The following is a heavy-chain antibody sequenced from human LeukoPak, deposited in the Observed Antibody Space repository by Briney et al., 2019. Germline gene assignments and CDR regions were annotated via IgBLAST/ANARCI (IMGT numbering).Heavy chain of an antibody. CDR2: FDPEDGAT. V-gene: IGHV1-24*01. CDR3: ARDGPIVDQFWFDP. J-gene: IGHJ5*02. CDR1: GYTLTELS. Sequence: GASVKGSCKVSGYTLTELSMHWVRQAPGKGLEWMGGFDPEDGATIYAQKFQGRVTMTEDTSTDTAYMELSSLRSEDTAVYYCARDGPIVDQFWFDPWGQGTLVTLSS. D-gene: IGHD2-15*01.